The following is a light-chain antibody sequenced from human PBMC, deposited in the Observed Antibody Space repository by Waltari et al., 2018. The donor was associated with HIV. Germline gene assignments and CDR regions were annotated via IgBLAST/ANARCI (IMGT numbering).Light chain of an antibody. CDR1: PSNVGSNA. J-gene: IGLJ2*01. CDR2: SDN. Sequence: QSVLTQPPPASGTPGQWVSISCSGRPSNVGSNAVRWYQQVPGTAPTLHLHSDNPRPSGVPYRFSCSTPGTSASLAIGELQSEDEADYYCASWDDSLHGVLFGGGTKLTVL. V-gene: IGLV1-44*01. CDR3: ASWDDSLHGVL.